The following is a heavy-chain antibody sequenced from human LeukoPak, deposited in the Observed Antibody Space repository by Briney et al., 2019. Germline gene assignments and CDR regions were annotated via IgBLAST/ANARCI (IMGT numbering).Heavy chain of an antibody. J-gene: IGHJ4*02. CDR3: ARGTYDSSGYGLIYFDY. D-gene: IGHD3-22*01. CDR1: GGAISSDY. Sequence: SETLSLTCTVSGGAISSDYWSWIRQPPGKGLEWIGYIYYSGSTNYNPSLKSRVTISVDTSKNQFSLKLSSVTAADTAVYYCARGTYDSSGYGLIYFDYWGQGTLVTVSS. V-gene: IGHV4-59*01. CDR2: IYYSGST.